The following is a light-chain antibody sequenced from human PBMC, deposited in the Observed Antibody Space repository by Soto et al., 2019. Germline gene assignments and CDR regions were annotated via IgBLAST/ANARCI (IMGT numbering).Light chain of an antibody. CDR1: QSVSRS. V-gene: IGKV3-11*01. CDR2: DAS. CDR3: QQRTNWPLWT. Sequence: EIVLTQSPATLFLSPGERATLSCRASQSVSRSLAWYQQKPGQAPRLLIYDASNRATGIPARFSGSGSGTVFTLTICSLEPEDFAVYYCQQRTNWPLWTFGQGTKVAIK. J-gene: IGKJ1*01.